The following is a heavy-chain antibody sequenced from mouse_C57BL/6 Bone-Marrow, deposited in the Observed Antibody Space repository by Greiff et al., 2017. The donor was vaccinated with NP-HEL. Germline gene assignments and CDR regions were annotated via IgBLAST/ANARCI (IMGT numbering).Heavy chain of an antibody. CDR1: GFTFSSYG. CDR3: ASLVDGYYPLFDC. D-gene: IGHD2-3*01. CDR2: ISSGGSYT. V-gene: IGHV5-6*01. J-gene: IGHJ2*01. Sequence: EVQLVESGGDLVKPGGSLKLSCAASGFTFSSYGMSWVRQTPDKRLEWVATISSGGSYTYYPDSVKGRFTISRDNAKNTLYLQMSSLKSEDTAMYDCASLVDGYYPLFDCWGQGTTVTVSS.